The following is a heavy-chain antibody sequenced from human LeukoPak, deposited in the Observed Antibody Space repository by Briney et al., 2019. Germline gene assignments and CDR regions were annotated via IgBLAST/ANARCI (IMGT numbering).Heavy chain of an antibody. CDR2: IYSGSST. V-gene: IGHV3-66*01. CDR1: GFTVSSNY. Sequence: GGSLRLSCAASGFTVSSNYMSWVRQAPGKGLEWVSVIYSGSSTYYADSVKGRFTISRDNSKNTLYLQMNSLRAEDTAVYYCARVWDWYYGMDVWGQGTTVTVSS. CDR3: ARVWDWYYGMDV. J-gene: IGHJ6*02. D-gene: IGHD3-16*01.